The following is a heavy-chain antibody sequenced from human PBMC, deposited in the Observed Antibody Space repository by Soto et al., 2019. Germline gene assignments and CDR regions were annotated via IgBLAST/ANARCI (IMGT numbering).Heavy chain of an antibody. J-gene: IGHJ5*02. CDR1: GGSISSGGYS. CDR2: IYHRGST. V-gene: IGHV4-30-2*01. CDR3: ARETTPGWFDP. D-gene: IGHD1-1*01. Sequence: QLQLQESGSGLVKPSQTLSLTCAVSGGSISSGGYSWSWIRQPPGKGLEWIGYIYHRGSTYYNPSLKSRATISVDRSKNQFSLKLSSVTAADTAVYYCARETTPGWFDPWGQGTLVTVSS.